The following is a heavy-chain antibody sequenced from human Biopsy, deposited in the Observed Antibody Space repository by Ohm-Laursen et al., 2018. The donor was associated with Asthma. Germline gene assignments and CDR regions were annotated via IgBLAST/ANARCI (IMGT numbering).Heavy chain of an antibody. Sequence: SSVKVSCKASGYTFTNYAISWVRQAPGQGLEWMGGINPLIGTPNYAQKFQGRVTITADTSTNTVYIDLSSLRSEDTAVYYCANPLGDYYDSSGYYYDSLEFWGLGTLVIVSS. V-gene: IGHV1-69*06. CDR3: ANPLGDYYDSSGYYYDSLEF. CDR1: GYTFTNYA. D-gene: IGHD3-22*01. CDR2: INPLIGTP. J-gene: IGHJ4*02.